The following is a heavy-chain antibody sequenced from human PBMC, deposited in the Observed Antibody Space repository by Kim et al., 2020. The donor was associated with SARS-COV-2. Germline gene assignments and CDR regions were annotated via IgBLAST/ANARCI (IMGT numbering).Heavy chain of an antibody. CDR2: IIPIFGTA. J-gene: IGHJ4*02. CDR3: ARGGSSGYDYLDY. D-gene: IGHD5-12*01. V-gene: IGHV1-69*13. CDR1: GGTFSSYA. Sequence: SVKVSCKASGGTFSSYAISWVRQAPGQGLEWMGGIIPIFGTANYAQKFQGRVTITADESTSTAYMELSSLRSEDTAVYYCARGGSSGYDYLDYWGQGTLVTVSS.